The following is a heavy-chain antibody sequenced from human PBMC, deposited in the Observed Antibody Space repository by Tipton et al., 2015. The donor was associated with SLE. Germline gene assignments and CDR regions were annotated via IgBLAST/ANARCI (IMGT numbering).Heavy chain of an antibody. D-gene: IGHD3-3*01. Sequence: TLSLTCAVYGGSFSGYYWSWIRQPPGKGLEWIGEINHSGSTNYNPSLKSRVTISVDTSKNQFSLKLSSVTAADTAVYYCASGRLRSVDYWGQGTLVTVPS. CDR1: GGSFSGYY. J-gene: IGHJ4*02. V-gene: IGHV4-34*01. CDR3: ASGRLRSVDY. CDR2: INHSGST.